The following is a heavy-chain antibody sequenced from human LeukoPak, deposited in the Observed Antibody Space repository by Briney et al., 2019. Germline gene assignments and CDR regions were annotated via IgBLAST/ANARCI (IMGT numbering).Heavy chain of an antibody. CDR1: GGSISSHY. V-gene: IGHV4-4*07. CDR3: ARGTTAAAGIFDC. CDR2: IYSSGST. J-gene: IGHJ4*02. D-gene: IGHD6-13*01. Sequence: SETLSLTCSVSGGSISSHYWSWVRQPAGKGLEWIGRIYSSGSTNCNPSLNSRVTMSVDTSNNQFSLRLTSVTAADTAVYYCARGTTAAAGIFDCWGQGTLVTVSS.